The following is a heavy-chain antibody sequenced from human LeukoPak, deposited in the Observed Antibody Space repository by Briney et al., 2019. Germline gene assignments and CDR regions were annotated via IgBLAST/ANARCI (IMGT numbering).Heavy chain of an antibody. Sequence: ASVKVSCKASAYPFTGYYLHWVRQAPGQGLEWMGWINPNSGRTNYAQNFQGRVTMTRDTSISTAYMEVISLRSDDTVVYYCARDRGGTWVGATNYWGQGTLVTVSS. CDR2: INPNSGRT. D-gene: IGHD1-26*01. V-gene: IGHV1-2*02. CDR3: ARDRGGTWVGATNY. CDR1: AYPFTGYY. J-gene: IGHJ4*02.